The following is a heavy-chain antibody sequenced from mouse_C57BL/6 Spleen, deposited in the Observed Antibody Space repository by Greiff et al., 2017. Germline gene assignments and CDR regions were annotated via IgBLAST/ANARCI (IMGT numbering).Heavy chain of an antibody. CDR1: GYTFTSYD. D-gene: IGHD1-1*01. V-gene: IGHV1-85*01. Sequence: QVQLKQSGPELVKPGASVKLSCKASGYTFTSYDINWVKQRPGQGLEWIGWIYPRDGSTKYNEKFKGKATLTVDTSSSTAYMELHSLTSEDSAVYFCANYYGSSYWYFDVWGTGTTVTVSS. CDR3: ANYYGSSYWYFDV. J-gene: IGHJ1*03. CDR2: IYPRDGST.